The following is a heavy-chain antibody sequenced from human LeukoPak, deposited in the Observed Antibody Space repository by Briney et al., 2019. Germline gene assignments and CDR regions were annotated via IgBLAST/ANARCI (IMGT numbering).Heavy chain of an antibody. CDR2: INPTNGDT. Sequence: ASVKVSCKTSGDMFISNYIFWVRQAPGQGLEWVGWINPTNGDTDSAEKVKGRVTLTRDTATTTAYLELSHLRADDKAVYYCAFGTLHRLKYWGQGSLVTVSS. D-gene: IGHD1-14*01. CDR3: AFGTLHRLKY. CDR1: GDMFISNY. V-gene: IGHV1-2*02. J-gene: IGHJ4*02.